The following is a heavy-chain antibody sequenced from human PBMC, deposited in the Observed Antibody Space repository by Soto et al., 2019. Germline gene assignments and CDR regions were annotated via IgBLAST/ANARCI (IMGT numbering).Heavy chain of an antibody. Sequence: GASVKVSCKASGGTFSSYAISWVRQAPGQGLEWMGGIIPIFGTANYAQKFQGRVTITADESTSTAYMELSSLRSEDTAVYYCARHRDPSSPPAVDFRFDPWGQGTLVTVSS. D-gene: IGHD6-13*01. CDR3: ARHRDPSSPPAVDFRFDP. CDR2: IIPIFGTA. V-gene: IGHV1-69*13. J-gene: IGHJ5*02. CDR1: GGTFSSYA.